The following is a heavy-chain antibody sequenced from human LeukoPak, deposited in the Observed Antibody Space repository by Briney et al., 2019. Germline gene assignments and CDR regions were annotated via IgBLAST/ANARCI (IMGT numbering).Heavy chain of an antibody. CDR1: GFTFSSYA. J-gene: IGHJ1*01. V-gene: IGHV3-48*04. CDR3: VRDGAVVTSGSYPWRYFQY. D-gene: IGHD3-10*01. CDR2: IGHTGSIT. Sequence: GGSLRLSCAASGFTFSSYAMSWVRQAPGKGLEWVSYIGHTGSITDYADSVKGRFTISRDNAKNSLYLQMNTLRAEDTAVYYCVRDGAVVTSGSYPWRYFQYWGQGTLVTVSS.